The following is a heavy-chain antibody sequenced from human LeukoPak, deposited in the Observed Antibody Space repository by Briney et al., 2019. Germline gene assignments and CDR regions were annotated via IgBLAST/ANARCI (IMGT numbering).Heavy chain of an antibody. CDR2: MNPNSGNT. Sequence: GASVKVSCKASGYTFTSYDINWVRQATGQGLEWMGWMNPNSGNTGYAQKFQGRVTITRNTSISTAYMELSSLRSEDTAVYYCARNRPGRRYCSSTSCYTAFDIWSQGTMVTVSS. CDR3: ARNRPGRRYCSSTSCYTAFDI. D-gene: IGHD2-2*02. V-gene: IGHV1-8*03. CDR1: GYTFTSYD. J-gene: IGHJ3*02.